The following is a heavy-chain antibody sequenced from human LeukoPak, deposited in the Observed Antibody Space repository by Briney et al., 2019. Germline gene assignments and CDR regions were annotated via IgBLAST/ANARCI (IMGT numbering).Heavy chain of an antibody. D-gene: IGHD2-15*01. CDR2: IYWDDDK. J-gene: IGHJ4*02. CDR1: GFSLSTSGVG. CDR3: AHSPYCSGGSCYSFYGDYFDY. Sequence: SGPTLVKPTQTLTLTRTFSGFSLSTSGVGVGWIRQPPGKALEWLALIYWDDDKRYSPSLKSRLTITKDTSKNQVVLTMTNMDPVDTATYYCAHSPYCSGGSCYSFYGDYFDYWGQGTLVTVSS. V-gene: IGHV2-5*02.